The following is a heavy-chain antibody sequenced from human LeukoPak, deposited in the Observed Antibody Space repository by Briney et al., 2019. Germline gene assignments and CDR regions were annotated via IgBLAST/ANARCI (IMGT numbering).Heavy chain of an antibody. Sequence: GGSLRLSFAASGFTFSSFGMHWVRQAPGMGLEWISFIRYDGSNKYYTDSVKGRFTISRDNSQNTLYLQMNSLRTEDTALYFCAKDRTMAADGTYFDYWGQGTLVTVSS. D-gene: IGHD6-13*01. CDR2: IRYDGSNK. J-gene: IGHJ4*02. V-gene: IGHV3-30*02. CDR1: GFTFSSFG. CDR3: AKDRTMAADGTYFDY.